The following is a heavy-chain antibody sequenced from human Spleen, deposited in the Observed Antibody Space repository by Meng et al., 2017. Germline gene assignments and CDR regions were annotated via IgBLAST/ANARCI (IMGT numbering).Heavy chain of an antibody. V-gene: IGHV4-34*01. Sequence: QVQLKHGGAGLLKLSATLALTVVVSGGSFSDYYWSWIRQPPGKGLEWIGEINHSGSTNYNPSLESRATISVDTSQNNLSLKLSSVAAADSAVYYCARGPTTMAHDFDYWGQGTLVTVSS. D-gene: IGHD4-11*01. CDR1: GGSFSDYY. J-gene: IGHJ4*02. CDR3: ARGPTTMAHDFDY. CDR2: INHSGST.